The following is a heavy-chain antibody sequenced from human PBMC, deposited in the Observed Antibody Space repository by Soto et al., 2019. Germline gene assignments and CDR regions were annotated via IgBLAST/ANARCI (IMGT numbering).Heavy chain of an antibody. V-gene: IGHV1-2*06. CDR1: GYTFTSYY. D-gene: IGHD2-8*01. CDR3: AKFKQAPNGMDF. Sequence: VASVKVSCKASGYTFTSYYMYWVRQAPGQGLEWVGRINPKSGDTNYAQRFQGRVSMTRDTSISTSYLELSSLKSDDTALYYCAKFKQAPNGMDFWGQGSLVTVSS. CDR2: INPKSGDT. J-gene: IGHJ4*02.